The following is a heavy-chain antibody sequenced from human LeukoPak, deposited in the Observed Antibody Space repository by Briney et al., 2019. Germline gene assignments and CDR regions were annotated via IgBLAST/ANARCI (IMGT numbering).Heavy chain of an antibody. J-gene: IGHJ6*02. CDR3: ARFGVPYGVDV. CDR2: IYHTGTT. D-gene: IGHD3-16*01. V-gene: IGHV4-39*01. CDR1: GGSLSSSGYY. Sequence: SETLSLTCTVSGGSLSSSGYYWGWIRQPPGKGLEWIGYIYHTGTTYYNASLKSRVTISVDTSKNQFSLKLSSVTAADTAVYYCARFGVPYGVDVWGQGTTVTVSS.